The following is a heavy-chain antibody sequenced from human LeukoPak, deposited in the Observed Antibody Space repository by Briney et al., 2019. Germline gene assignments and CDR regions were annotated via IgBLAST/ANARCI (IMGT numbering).Heavy chain of an antibody. CDR3: ARVLEIAFDI. CDR2: IYHSGST. D-gene: IGHD1-1*01. Sequence: SQTLSLTCTVSGGSISSGGYYWSWIRQPPGKGLEWIGYIYHSGSTYYNPSLKSRVTISVDRSKNQFSLKLSSVTAADTAVYYCARVLEIAFDIWGQGTMVTVSS. V-gene: IGHV4-30-2*01. CDR1: GGSISSGGYY. J-gene: IGHJ3*02.